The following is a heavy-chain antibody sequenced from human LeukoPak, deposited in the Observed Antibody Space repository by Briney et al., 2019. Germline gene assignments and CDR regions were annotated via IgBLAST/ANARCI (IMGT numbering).Heavy chain of an antibody. V-gene: IGHV4-61*02. CDR2: IYTSGST. CDR3: ARMGVSYYYDSSTYYPVAFDV. D-gene: IGHD3-22*01. Sequence: KTSQTLSLTCTVSGGSISSGSYYWSWIRQPAGKGLEWIGRIYTSGSTNYNPSLKSRVTISVDTSKNQFSLKLNSVTAADTAMYYCARMGVSYYYDSSTYYPVAFDVWGQGTMVTVSS. CDR1: GGSISSGSYY. J-gene: IGHJ3*01.